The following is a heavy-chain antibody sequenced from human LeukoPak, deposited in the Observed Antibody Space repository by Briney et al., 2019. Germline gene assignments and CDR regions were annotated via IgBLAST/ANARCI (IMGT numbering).Heavy chain of an antibody. CDR1: GYTFTDYY. V-gene: IGHV1-2*02. CDR2: ISPDSGRT. J-gene: IGHJ4*02. D-gene: IGHD5-24*01. CDR3: ARDTRSSYLQYYFDY. Sequence: ASVKVSWKASGYTFTDYYMHWVRQAPGQGLEWIGWISPDSGRTGFAQKFQGRVTMTRDTSISTAYMELSRLGYDDTAVYYCARDTRSSYLQYYFDYWGQGTLVTVSS.